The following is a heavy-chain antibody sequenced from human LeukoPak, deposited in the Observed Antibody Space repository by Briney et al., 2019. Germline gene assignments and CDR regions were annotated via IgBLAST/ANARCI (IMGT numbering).Heavy chain of an antibody. J-gene: IGHJ4*02. Sequence: GGSLRLSCAASGLTFSSYSMNWVRQAPGRGLEWVSYISSDSRTILYSDSVKGRLTISRDNAKNSLYLQMNSLRDEDTAVYYCARDYIYSFDYWGQGTLVTVSS. CDR1: GLTFSSYS. V-gene: IGHV3-48*02. D-gene: IGHD4-11*01. CDR3: ARDYIYSFDY. CDR2: ISSDSRTI.